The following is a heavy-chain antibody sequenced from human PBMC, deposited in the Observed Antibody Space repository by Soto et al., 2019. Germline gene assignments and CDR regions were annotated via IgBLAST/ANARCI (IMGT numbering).Heavy chain of an antibody. D-gene: IGHD6-13*01. CDR1: GGTFSSYA. CDR3: ARDREIAAANNWFDP. J-gene: IGHJ5*02. CDR2: IIPIFGTA. Sequence: QVQLVQSGAEVKKPGSSVKVSCKASGGTFSSYATSWVRQAPGQGLEWMGGIIPIFGTANYAQKFQGRVTITADESTSTAYMELSSLRSEDTAVYYCARDREIAAANNWFDPWGQGTLVTVSS. V-gene: IGHV1-69*01.